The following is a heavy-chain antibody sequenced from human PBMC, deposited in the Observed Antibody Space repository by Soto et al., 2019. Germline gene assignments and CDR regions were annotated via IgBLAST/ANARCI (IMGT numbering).Heavy chain of an antibody. J-gene: IGHJ6*02. Sequence: SVKVSCKASGFTFTSSAVQWVRQARGQRLEWIGWIVVGSGNTNYAQKFQERVTITRDMSTSTAYMELSSLRSEDTAVYYCAVGIQLWFYPTIAVAGMPRPTRYYYYGMDVWGQGTTVTVSS. CDR3: AVGIQLWFYPTIAVAGMPRPTRYYYYGMDV. CDR1: GFTFTSSA. V-gene: IGHV1-58*01. D-gene: IGHD6-19*01. CDR2: IVVGSGNT.